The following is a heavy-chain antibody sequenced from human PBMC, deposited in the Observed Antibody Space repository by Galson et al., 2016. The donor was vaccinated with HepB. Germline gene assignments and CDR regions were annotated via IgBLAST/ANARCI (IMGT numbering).Heavy chain of an antibody. CDR2: ISSGGRDT. Sequence: SLRLSCAASGFTFSDFYMAWIRQAPGKGLEYVSHISSGGRDTNYADSVKGRFTISRDNAKKSPYLQMNSLRAEDTAVYYCARDRTSRAALDYWGQGTTVTVSS. D-gene: IGHD6-25*01. J-gene: IGHJ4*03. CDR3: ARDRTSRAALDY. CDR1: GFTFSDFY. V-gene: IGHV3-11*06.